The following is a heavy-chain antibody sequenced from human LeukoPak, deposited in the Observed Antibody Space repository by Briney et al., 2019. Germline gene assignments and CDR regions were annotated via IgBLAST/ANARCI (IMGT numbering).Heavy chain of an antibody. CDR2: IYTSGST. D-gene: IGHD2-15*01. J-gene: IGHJ5*02. CDR3: ARGRCSGGSCFLNWFDP. V-gene: IGHV4-4*07. Sequence: SETLSLTCTVSGGSISSYYWSWIRQPAGKGLEWIGRIYTSGSTNYNPSLKSRVTMSVDTSENQFSLKLSSVTAADTAVYYCARGRCSGGSCFLNWFDPWGQGTLVTVSS. CDR1: GGSISSYY.